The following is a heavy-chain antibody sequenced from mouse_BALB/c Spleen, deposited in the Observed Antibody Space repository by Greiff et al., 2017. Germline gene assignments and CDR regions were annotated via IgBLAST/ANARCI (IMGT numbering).Heavy chain of an antibody. D-gene: IGHD1-2*01. V-gene: IGHV5-17*02. J-gene: IGHJ2*01. CDR3: ARPSTATGYFDY. CDR1: GFTFSSFG. Sequence: DVQLQESGGGLVQPGGSRKLSCAASGFTFSSFGMHWVRQAPEKGLEWVAYISSGSSTIYYADTVKGRFTISRDNPKNTLFLQMTSLRSEDTAMYYCARPSTATGYFDYWGQGTTLTVSS. CDR2: ISSGSSTI.